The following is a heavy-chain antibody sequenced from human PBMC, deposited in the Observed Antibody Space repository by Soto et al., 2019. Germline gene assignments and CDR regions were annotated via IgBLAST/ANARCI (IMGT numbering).Heavy chain of an antibody. D-gene: IGHD3-10*01. CDR2: IYYSGVT. J-gene: IGHJ5*02. Sequence: QVQLQESGPGLVKPSQTLSLTCTVSGDSISSGGYWTWIRQHPGKGLEWIGFIYYSGVTYYNPSLKSLVTMSEDTSKNQFSLKLSSVTAADTAVYYCARDLRGRGSGRFDPWGQGTLVTVSS. V-gene: IGHV4-31*01. CDR1: GDSISSGGY. CDR3: ARDLRGRGSGRFDP.